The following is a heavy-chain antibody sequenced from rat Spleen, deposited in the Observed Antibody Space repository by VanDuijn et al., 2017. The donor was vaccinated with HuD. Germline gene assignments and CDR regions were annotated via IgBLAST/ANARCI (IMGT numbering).Heavy chain of an antibody. CDR3: ASTTTDSGDWFVY. D-gene: IGHD1-6*01. CDR2: ISTGGVST. CDR1: GFTLSDHF. J-gene: IGHJ3*01. Sequence: EVQLVESGGGLVQPGRSLKLSCTASGFTLSDHFMAWVRQAPTKGLEWLAYISTGGVSTYYRDSVKGRFTISRDNAKSILYLEMVSLRSEDTATYYCASTTTDSGDWFVYWGQGTLVTVSS. V-gene: IGHV5-27*01.